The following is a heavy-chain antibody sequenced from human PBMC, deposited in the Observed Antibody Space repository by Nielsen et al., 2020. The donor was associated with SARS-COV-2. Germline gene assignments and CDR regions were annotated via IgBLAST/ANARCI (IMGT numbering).Heavy chain of an antibody. Sequence: GESLKISCVASGFTFRNAWMTWVRRAPGKGLEWVGRIKAKTDGETTVYAAPVQGRFTISRDDSEMTLYLQMDSLEIEDTGVYYCNTGGVAAVGTYYYYYGMDVWGQGTTVAVSS. CDR1: GFTFRNAW. J-gene: IGHJ6*02. CDR3: NTGGVAAVGTYYYYYGMDV. CDR2: IKAKTDGETT. V-gene: IGHV3-15*01. D-gene: IGHD6-13*01.